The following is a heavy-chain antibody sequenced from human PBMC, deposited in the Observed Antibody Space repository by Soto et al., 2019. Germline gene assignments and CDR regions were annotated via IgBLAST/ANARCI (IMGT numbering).Heavy chain of an antibody. CDR2: ISGSGGST. V-gene: IGHV3-23*01. D-gene: IGHD3-10*01. Sequence: XGYLRLSCAASGLTFSRYPMSWVRPAPGNGLEWVSAISGSGGSTYYADSVKGRFTISRDNSKNTLYLQMTSMRAEDTAVYYCAKDLRASYYGSGSYYNMDYWGQGTLFTVSS. J-gene: IGHJ4*02. CDR3: AKDLRASYYGSGSYYNMDY. CDR1: GLTFSRYP.